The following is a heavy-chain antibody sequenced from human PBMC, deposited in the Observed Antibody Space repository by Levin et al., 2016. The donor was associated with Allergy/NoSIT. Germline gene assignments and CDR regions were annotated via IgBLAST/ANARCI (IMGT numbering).Heavy chain of an antibody. J-gene: IGHJ4*02. CDR1: GFTFSSYS. D-gene: IGHD6-13*01. CDR3: ACRIAAAGTRYFDY. Sequence: GESLKISCAASGFTFSSYSMNWVRQAPGKGLEWVSSISSSSSYIYYADSVKGRFTISRDNAKNTLYLQMNSLRAEDTAVYYCACRIAAAGTRYFDYWGQGTLVTVSS. CDR2: ISSSSSYI. V-gene: IGHV3-21*01.